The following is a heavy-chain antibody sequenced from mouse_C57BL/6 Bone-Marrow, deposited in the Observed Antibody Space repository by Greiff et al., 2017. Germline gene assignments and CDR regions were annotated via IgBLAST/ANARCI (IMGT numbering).Heavy chain of an antibody. CDR2: IYPRSGNT. J-gene: IGHJ3*01. CDR1: GYTFTSYG. Sequence: QVQLKQSGAELARPGASVKLSCKASGYTFTSYGISWVKQRTGQGLEWIGEIYPRSGNTYYNEKFKGKATLTADKSSSTAYMELRSLTSEDSAVYVCATYYSNYRAWFAYWGQGTLVTVSA. D-gene: IGHD2-5*01. V-gene: IGHV1-81*01. CDR3: ATYYSNYRAWFAY.